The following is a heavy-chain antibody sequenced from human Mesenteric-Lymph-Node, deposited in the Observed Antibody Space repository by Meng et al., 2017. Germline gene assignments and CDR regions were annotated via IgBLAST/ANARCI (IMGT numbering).Heavy chain of an antibody. V-gene: IGHV1-8*01. CDR2: MNPNSGNT. Sequence: ASVKVSCKASGYTFTNYVINWVRQAPGQGLEWMGWMNPNSGNTGYAQNFQGRVTMTRNTSITTAYMELSSLTSEDTAVYYCAIRYCDGAGICRIKSLDYWGQGTLVTVSS. CDR3: AIRYCDGAGICRIKSLDY. J-gene: IGHJ4*02. D-gene: IGHD2-21*01. CDR1: GYTFTNYV.